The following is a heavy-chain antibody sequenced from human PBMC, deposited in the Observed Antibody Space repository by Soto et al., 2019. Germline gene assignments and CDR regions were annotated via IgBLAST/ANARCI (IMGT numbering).Heavy chain of an antibody. D-gene: IGHD6-6*01. J-gene: IGHJ4*02. CDR1: GFTVSSHY. V-gene: IGHV3-66*01. CDR3: ARDRTISDYRSSGALGL. CDR2: IYSGGST. Sequence: EVQLVESGGGLVQPGGSLRLSCAASGFTVSSHYMSWVRQAPGKGLEWVSVIYSGGSTYYAKSVTGRFIISRDNSKSTVYLQMNSLRAEDTAVYYCARDRTISDYRSSGALGLCGQGTLVSVSA.